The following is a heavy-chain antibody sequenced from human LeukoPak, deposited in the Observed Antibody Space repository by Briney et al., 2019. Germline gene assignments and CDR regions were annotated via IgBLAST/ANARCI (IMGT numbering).Heavy chain of an antibody. V-gene: IGHV3-23*01. CDR2: LKGSGGDT. D-gene: IGHD2-15*01. J-gene: IGHJ4*02. CDR3: AKGRAPNSDLGYCSGGTCYHFDY. CDR1: GFTFSSYV. Sequence: GGSLRLSCAASGFTFSSYVMSWVRQAPGKGLEWVSALKGSGGDTYYTDSVKGRFTISRDNSKNTLYLQMNSLRAEDTAVYYCAKGRAPNSDLGYCSGGTCYHFDYWGQGTLVT.